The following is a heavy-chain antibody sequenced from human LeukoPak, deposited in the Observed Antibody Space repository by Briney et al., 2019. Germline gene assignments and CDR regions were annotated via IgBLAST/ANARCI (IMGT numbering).Heavy chain of an antibody. CDR3: AKVINSGYYYYFDY. CDR1: GFTFSSYA. D-gene: IGHD3-22*01. J-gene: IGHJ4*02. CDR2: ISGSGGST. Sequence: GGSLRLSCAASGFTFSSYAMSWVRQAPGKGLEWVSAISGSGGSTYYADSVMGRFTISRDNSKNTLYLQMNTLRAEDTAVYYCAKVINSGYYYYFDYWGQGTLVTVSS. V-gene: IGHV3-23*01.